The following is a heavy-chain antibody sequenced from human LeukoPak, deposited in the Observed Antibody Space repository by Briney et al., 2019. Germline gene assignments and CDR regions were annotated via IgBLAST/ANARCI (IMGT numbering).Heavy chain of an antibody. Sequence: SETLSLTCSVSGGSISSHYWSWIRQPPGKGLEWIGYIYYSGSTNYNPSLKSRVTISVDTSKNQFSLKLTSVTAADTAVYYCARHKWNLYYFDYWGQGTLVTVSS. CDR3: ARHKWNLYYFDY. CDR1: GGSISSHY. J-gene: IGHJ4*02. V-gene: IGHV4-59*11. CDR2: IYYSGST. D-gene: IGHD1-20*01.